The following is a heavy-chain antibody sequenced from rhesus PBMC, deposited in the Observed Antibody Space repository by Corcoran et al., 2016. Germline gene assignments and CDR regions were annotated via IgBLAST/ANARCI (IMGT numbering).Heavy chain of an antibody. CDR2: IYGSSGST. CDR1: GGSISSSY. Sequence: QLQLQEPGTGLVKPSETLSVTCAVSGGSISSSYWSWMRPAPGKGLEWIGYIYGSSGSTSYNPSLKSRVTISPDTSKNQFSLKLSSVTAADTAVYYCARRLATVTLSYFDYWGQGVLVTVSS. D-gene: IGHD5-36*02. CDR3: ARRLATVTLSYFDY. J-gene: IGHJ4*01. V-gene: IGHV4-169*01.